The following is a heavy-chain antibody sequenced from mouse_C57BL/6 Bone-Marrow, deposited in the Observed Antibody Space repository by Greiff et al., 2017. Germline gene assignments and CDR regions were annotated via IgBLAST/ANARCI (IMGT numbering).Heavy chain of an antibody. J-gene: IGHJ4*01. Sequence: QVQLQQSGPELVKPGASVKISCKASGYAFSSSWMNWVKQRPGKGLEWIGRIYPGDGDTNYNGKFKGKATLTADKSSSTAYMQLSSLTSEDSAVYFCARREFITTVVAPYYYAMDYWGQGTSVTVSS. CDR3: ARREFITTVVAPYYYAMDY. D-gene: IGHD1-1*01. CDR1: GYAFSSSW. CDR2: IYPGDGDT. V-gene: IGHV1-82*01.